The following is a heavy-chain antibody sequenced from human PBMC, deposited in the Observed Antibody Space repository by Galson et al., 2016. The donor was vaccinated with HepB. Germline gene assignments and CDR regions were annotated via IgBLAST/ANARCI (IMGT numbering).Heavy chain of an antibody. CDR2: IYGSGNT. V-gene: IGHV4-61*02. CDR3: ARVAVSSGWSIDY. D-gene: IGHD6-19*01. Sequence: TLSLTCTVSGGSINNGNYYWSWIRQPAGKGLEWIGRIYGSGNTNNNPSLKSRVTMPVDTSKNRFSLRLTSVTAADTAAYYCARVAVSSGWSIDYWGQGTLVTVSS. CDR1: GGSINNGNYY. J-gene: IGHJ4*02.